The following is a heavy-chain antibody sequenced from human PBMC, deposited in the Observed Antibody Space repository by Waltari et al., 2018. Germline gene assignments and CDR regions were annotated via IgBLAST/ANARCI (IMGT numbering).Heavy chain of an antibody. V-gene: IGHV3-23*04. CDR1: GFTFGSYA. D-gene: IGHD3-16*01. Sequence: EVQLVDSGGGLVQPGGSLRISCAASGFTFGSYAMSWVRQSPGKGLEWVSMINASGATPYYADSVKGRFIISRDKSKNTLFLQMNSLRAEDTAVYYCAKDLGDRWGLFDYWGQGTLVTVSS. CDR2: INASGATP. CDR3: AKDLGDRWGLFDY. J-gene: IGHJ4*02.